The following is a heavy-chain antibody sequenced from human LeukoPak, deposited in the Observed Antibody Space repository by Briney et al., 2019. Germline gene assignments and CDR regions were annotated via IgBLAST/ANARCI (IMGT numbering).Heavy chain of an antibody. Sequence: SETLSLTCTVSGGSISTYYWSWIRQPAGKGLEWIGRIYQSGNINYNPSLKSRFTMSVDTSQNQFSLQLTSVTAADTAVYYCARGGDYFDSSAYYSFDYWGQGALVIVSS. V-gene: IGHV4-4*07. CDR2: IYQSGNI. CDR3: ARGGDYFDSSAYYSFDY. CDR1: GGSISTYY. J-gene: IGHJ4*02. D-gene: IGHD3-22*01.